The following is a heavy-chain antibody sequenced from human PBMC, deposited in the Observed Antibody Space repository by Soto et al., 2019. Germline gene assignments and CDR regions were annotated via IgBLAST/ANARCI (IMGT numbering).Heavy chain of an antibody. V-gene: IGHV5-51*01. Sequence: ESLKISCECSGYSFSTYASGWVRQVHGKGLEWMGNIHSCDSNARYSPSFQGQVTISVDRSISTAYLQWSSLKASDTALYYCARHGYSYGGDYYYYGMDVWGQPPTVIVSS. J-gene: IGHJ6*02. D-gene: IGHD5-18*01. CDR3: ARHGYSYGGDYYYYGMDV. CDR1: GYSFSTYA. CDR2: IHSCDSNA.